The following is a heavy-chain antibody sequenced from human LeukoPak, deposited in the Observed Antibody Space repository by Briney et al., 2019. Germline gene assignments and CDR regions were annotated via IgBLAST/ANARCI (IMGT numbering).Heavy chain of an antibody. V-gene: IGHV1-3*01. CDR3: ARDITTGTTRFDP. Sequence: ASVKVSSKASGYTFTSYAMHWVRQAPGQRLEWMGWINAGNGNTKYSQKFQGRVTITRDTSASTAYMELSSLRPEDTAVYYCARDITTGTTRFDPWGQGTLVTVSS. D-gene: IGHD1-1*01. J-gene: IGHJ5*02. CDR2: INAGNGNT. CDR1: GYTFTSYA.